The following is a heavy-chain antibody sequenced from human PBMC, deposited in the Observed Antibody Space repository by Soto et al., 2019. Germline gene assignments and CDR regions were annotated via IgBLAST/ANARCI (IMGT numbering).Heavy chain of an antibody. CDR1: GFTFGSHG. V-gene: IGHV3-30*18. CDR3: AKDLRTTISDYGMDV. CDR2: ISYDETNE. J-gene: IGHJ6*02. Sequence: QVQLVESGGGLVQPGGSLRLTCVASGFTFGSHGMHWVRQAPGKGLEWVAVISYDETNEHYVDSVKGRFTISRDNSKSILDLQMNSLRPEDTAVYKCAKDLRTTISDYGMDVWGQGTTVTVSS.